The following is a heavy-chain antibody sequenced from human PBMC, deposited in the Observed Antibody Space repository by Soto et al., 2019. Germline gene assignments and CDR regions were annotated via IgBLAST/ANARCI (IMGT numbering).Heavy chain of an antibody. Sequence: GGSLRLSCAASGLIFSKAWINWVRQAPGKGLEWVSVIYSGGSTYYADSVKGRFTISRDNSKNTLYLQMNSLRAEDTAVYYCARTFYGSGSYPFDVWGQGTLVTVSS. CDR1: GLIFSKAW. J-gene: IGHJ4*02. V-gene: IGHV3-66*01. CDR3: ARTFYGSGSYPFDV. CDR2: IYSGGST. D-gene: IGHD3-10*01.